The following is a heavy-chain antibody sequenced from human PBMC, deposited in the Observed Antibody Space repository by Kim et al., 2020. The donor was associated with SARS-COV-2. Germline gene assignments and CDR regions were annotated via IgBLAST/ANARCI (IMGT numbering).Heavy chain of an antibody. D-gene: IGHD6-19*01. Sequence: GGSLRLSCVVSGFTFINYEMNWVRQAPGKGLEWISHITGSGNTIYYADSVKGRFTISRDNAKNSLFLQMNSLTVEDTGLYFCAREQGVTGTGVDYWGQGTPVTVSS. CDR1: GFTFINYE. V-gene: IGHV3-48*03. CDR2: ITGSGNTI. J-gene: IGHJ4*02. CDR3: AREQGVTGTGVDY.